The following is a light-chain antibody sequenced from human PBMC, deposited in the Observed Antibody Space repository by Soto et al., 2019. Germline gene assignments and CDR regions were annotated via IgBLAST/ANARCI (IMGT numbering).Light chain of an antibody. V-gene: IGLV2-14*01. Sequence: QSALTQPASVSGSPGPSITISCTGTSSDVGGYNYVSWYQQHPGKVPKLMIYEVFRRPSGISNRFSGSKSGNTASLTISGLQAEDEADYYCCSYTTTSTYVFGGGTKLTAL. J-gene: IGLJ2*01. CDR2: EVF. CDR3: CSYTTTSTYV. CDR1: SSDVGGYNY.